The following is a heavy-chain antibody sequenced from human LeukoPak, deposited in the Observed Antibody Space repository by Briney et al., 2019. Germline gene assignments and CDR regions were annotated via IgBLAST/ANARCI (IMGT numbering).Heavy chain of an antibody. D-gene: IGHD1-14*01. Sequence: GGSLRLSCAASAFTFSSYGMHWVRQAPGKGLEWVAFIRYDGSKEYYADSVKGRFTISRDNSKNTLYVQMNSLKTEDTAVYYCAKDSRYYYVDYWGQGTLVTVSS. CDR2: IRYDGSKE. CDR3: AKDSRYYYVDY. V-gene: IGHV3-30*02. CDR1: AFTFSSYG. J-gene: IGHJ4*02.